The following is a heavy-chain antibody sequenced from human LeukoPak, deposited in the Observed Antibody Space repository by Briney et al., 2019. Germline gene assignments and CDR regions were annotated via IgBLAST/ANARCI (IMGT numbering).Heavy chain of an antibody. D-gene: IGHD4-23*01. CDR2: IHYSGST. Sequence: PSETLSLTCTVSGDSISSGGYYWSWIRQHPGKGLEWIGYIHYSGSTFYNPSLKSRVIISIDTSKKQFSLRMNSVTAADTAVYYCARDPDYGANSGHAFDIWGQGTMVTVSS. V-gene: IGHV4-31*03. CDR3: ARDPDYGANSGHAFDI. J-gene: IGHJ3*02. CDR1: GDSISSGGYY.